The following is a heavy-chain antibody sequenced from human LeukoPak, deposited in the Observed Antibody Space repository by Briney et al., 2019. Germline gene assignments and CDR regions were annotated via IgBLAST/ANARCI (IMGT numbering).Heavy chain of an antibody. CDR1: GFTFSSYS. Sequence: PGGSLRLSCAASGFTFSSYSTNWVRQAPGKGLEWVSSISSSSSYIYYADSVKGRFTISRDNAKNSLYLQMNSLRAEDTAVYYCARDSVWHTNRDYWGQGTLVTVSS. CDR3: ARDSVWHTNRDY. V-gene: IGHV3-21*01. CDR2: ISSSSSYI. D-gene: IGHD5/OR15-5a*01. J-gene: IGHJ4*02.